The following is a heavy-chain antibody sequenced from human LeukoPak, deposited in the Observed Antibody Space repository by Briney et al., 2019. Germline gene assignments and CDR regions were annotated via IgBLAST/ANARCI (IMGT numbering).Heavy chain of an antibody. Sequence: GGSLRLSCAASGFSISDKYMSWVRQAPGKGLEWVSVIYSDGTTHFADSVEGRFTISRDNSKDTLYLQMNSLRAEDTAVYYCAGDTSNYYDSTGYYYDYYYMDVWGKGTTVTVSS. CDR2: IYSDGTT. J-gene: IGHJ6*03. V-gene: IGHV3-53*01. CDR3: AGDTSNYYDSTGYYYDYYYMDV. CDR1: GFSISDKY. D-gene: IGHD3-22*01.